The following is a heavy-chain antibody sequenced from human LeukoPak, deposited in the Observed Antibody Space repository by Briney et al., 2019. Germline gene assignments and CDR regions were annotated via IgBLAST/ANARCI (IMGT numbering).Heavy chain of an antibody. CDR3: ARESSAEAGLFDY. CDR1: GGSISSYY. Sequence: SETLSLTCTVSGGSISSYYWSWIRQPPGKGLEWIGRIYSSGSTNYNPSLKSRVTMSLDTSKNLFSLKLSSVTAADTAVYYCARESSAEAGLFDYWGQGTLATVSS. D-gene: IGHD6-19*01. CDR2: IYSSGST. J-gene: IGHJ4*02. V-gene: IGHV4-4*07.